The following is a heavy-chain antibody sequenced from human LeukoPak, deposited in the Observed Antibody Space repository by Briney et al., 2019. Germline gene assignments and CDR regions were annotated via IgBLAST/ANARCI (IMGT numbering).Heavy chain of an antibody. Sequence: ASVKVSCKASGGTFSSYAISWVRQAPGQGLEWMGGIIPIFGTANYAQKFQGRVTITADESTSTAYMELSSLRSEDTAVYYRARDLTCSSTSCRDYWGQGTLVTVSS. J-gene: IGHJ4*02. CDR1: GGTFSSYA. D-gene: IGHD2-2*01. V-gene: IGHV1-69*13. CDR2: IIPIFGTA. CDR3: ARDLTCSSTSCRDY.